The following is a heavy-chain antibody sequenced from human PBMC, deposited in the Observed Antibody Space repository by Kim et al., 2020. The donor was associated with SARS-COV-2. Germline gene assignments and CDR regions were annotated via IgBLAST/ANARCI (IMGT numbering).Heavy chain of an antibody. V-gene: IGHV1-3*01. CDR2: INGGNGNT. CDR1: GYTFDTFS. Sequence: ASVKVSCKASGYTFDTFSLYWVRQAPGQRFEWMGWINGGNGNTRYSQNFQGRPTITRDTSATTAYMELSRLTSKDTAVYFCAREGSGSYNWLDPWGQGTLVTVSS. CDR3: AREGSGSYNWLDP. J-gene: IGHJ5*02. D-gene: IGHD3-10*01.